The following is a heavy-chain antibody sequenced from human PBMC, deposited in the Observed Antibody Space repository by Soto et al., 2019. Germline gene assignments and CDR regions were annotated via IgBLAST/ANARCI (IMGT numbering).Heavy chain of an antibody. D-gene: IGHD3-16*02. J-gene: IGHJ4*02. CDR3: ARDLPMITFGGVIVYYFDY. CDR2: INPSGGST. CDR1: GYTFTSYY. Sequence: QVQLVQSGAEVKKPGASVKVSCKASGYTFTSYYMHWVRQAPGQGLEWMGIINPSGGSTSYAQKFQGRVTMTRDTSTSTVYMELSSLRSEDTAVYYCARDLPMITFGGVIVYYFDYWGQGTLVTVSS. V-gene: IGHV1-46*01.